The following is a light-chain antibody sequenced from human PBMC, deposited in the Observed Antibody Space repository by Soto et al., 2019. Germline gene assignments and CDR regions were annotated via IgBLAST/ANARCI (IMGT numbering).Light chain of an antibody. V-gene: IGKV3-20*01. CDR2: GAS. J-gene: IGKJ4*01. CDR3: QQYSSSPLT. CDR1: QSVRSSH. Sequence: EVVLTQSPGTLSSSPGERATLSCRASQSVRSSHLAWYQQMPGQAPRLLIYGASNRATGIPDRFSGSGSGTDFTLAISSLEPEDFAVYYCQQYSSSPLTFGGGTKVEIK.